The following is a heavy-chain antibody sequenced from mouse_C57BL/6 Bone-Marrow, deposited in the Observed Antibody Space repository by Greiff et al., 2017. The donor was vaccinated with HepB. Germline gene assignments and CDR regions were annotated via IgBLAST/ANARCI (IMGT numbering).Heavy chain of an antibody. J-gene: IGHJ3*01. Sequence: EVKLMESGGGLVQPGGSLSLSCAASGFTFTDYYMSWVRQPPGKALEWLGFIRNKANGYKTEYSASVKGRFTISRDNSHTILYLQMNALRAEDSATYYCAILYYDYAPAYWGQGPLVTVSA. CDR1: GFTFTDYY. V-gene: IGHV7-3*01. CDR2: IRNKANGYKT. D-gene: IGHD2-4*01. CDR3: AILYYDYAPAY.